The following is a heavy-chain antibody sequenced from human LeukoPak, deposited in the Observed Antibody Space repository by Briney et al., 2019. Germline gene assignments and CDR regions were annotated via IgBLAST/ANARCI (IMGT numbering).Heavy chain of an antibody. J-gene: IGHJ5*02. V-gene: IGHV3-9*01. Sequence: QSGRSLRLSCAASGFTFDDYAMHWVRQAPGKGLEWVSGISWNSGSIGYAGSVKGRFTISRDNAKNSLYLQMNSLRAEDTALYYCARESTVTKFNWFDPWGQGTLVTVSS. CDR2: ISWNSGSI. D-gene: IGHD4-11*01. CDR3: ARESTVTKFNWFDP. CDR1: GFTFDDYA.